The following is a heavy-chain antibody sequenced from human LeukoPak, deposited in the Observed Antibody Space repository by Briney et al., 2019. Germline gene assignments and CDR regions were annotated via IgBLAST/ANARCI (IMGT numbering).Heavy chain of an antibody. CDR2: MNPNSGNT. CDR1: GYTFTSYD. V-gene: IGHV1-8*01. CDR3: ARVVAAIYGMDV. J-gene: IGHJ6*02. Sequence: ASVKGSCKASGYTFTSYDINWVRQATGQGLEWMGWMNPNSGNTGYAQKFQGRVTMTRNTSISTAYMELSSLRSEDTAVYYCARVVAAIYGMDVWGQGTTVTVSS. D-gene: IGHD2-15*01.